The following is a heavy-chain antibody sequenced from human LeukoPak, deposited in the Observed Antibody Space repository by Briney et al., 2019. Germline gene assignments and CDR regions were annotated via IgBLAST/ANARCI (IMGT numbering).Heavy chain of an antibody. J-gene: IGHJ4*02. Sequence: GASVKVSRMASGGTFSSYAISWVRPAPGQGLEWMGGIIPIFGTANYAQKFQGRVTMTEDTSTDTAYMELSSLRSEDTAVYYCATFASSSWYYFDYWGQGTLVTVSS. V-gene: IGHV1-69*06. CDR1: GGTFSSYA. CDR2: IIPIFGTA. CDR3: ATFASSSWYYFDY. D-gene: IGHD6-13*01.